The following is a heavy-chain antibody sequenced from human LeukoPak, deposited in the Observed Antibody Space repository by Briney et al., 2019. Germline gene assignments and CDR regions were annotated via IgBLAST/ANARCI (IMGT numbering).Heavy chain of an antibody. CDR3: AKATSTTVTTPYDGFDI. Sequence: GGSLRLSCAASGFTFSTYAMSWVRQAPGKGLEWVSAISGSGGSTYYADSVKGRFTISRDNSENTLYLQMSGLRAEDTAVYYCAKATSTTVTTPYDGFDIWGQGTMVTVSP. CDR1: GFTFSTYA. J-gene: IGHJ3*02. CDR2: ISGSGGST. D-gene: IGHD4-17*01. V-gene: IGHV3-23*01.